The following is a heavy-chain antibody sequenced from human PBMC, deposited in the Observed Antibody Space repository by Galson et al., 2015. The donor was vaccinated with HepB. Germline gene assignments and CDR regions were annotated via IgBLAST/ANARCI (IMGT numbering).Heavy chain of an antibody. J-gene: IGHJ4*02. CDR1: GFIFSNFG. D-gene: IGHD3-9*01. Sequence: SLRLSCAASGFIFSNFGMHWVRQAPGKGLEWVAAITYDESDKHYTDSVKGRFTVSRGNFKNILYLEMSSLRPEDTAMYYCTTGKPPNILGSTSGDFEFWGQGTQVTVSS. CDR3: TTGKPPNILGSTSGDFEF. CDR2: ITYDESDK. V-gene: IGHV3-30*03.